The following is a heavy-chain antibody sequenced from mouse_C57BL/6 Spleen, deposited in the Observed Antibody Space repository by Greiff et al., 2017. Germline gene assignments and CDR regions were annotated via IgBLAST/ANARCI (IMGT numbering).Heavy chain of an antibody. V-gene: IGHV5-9-1*02. D-gene: IGHD1-1*01. Sequence: EVKLVESGEGLVKPGGSLKLFCAASGFTFGSYAMSWVRQTPEKRLEWVAYISSGGDYIYYADTVKGRFTISRDNARNTLYLQMSSLKSEDTAMYYCTRDDGSSQDYWGQGTTLTVSS. CDR2: ISSGGDYI. CDR3: TRDDGSSQDY. CDR1: GFTFGSYA. J-gene: IGHJ2*01.